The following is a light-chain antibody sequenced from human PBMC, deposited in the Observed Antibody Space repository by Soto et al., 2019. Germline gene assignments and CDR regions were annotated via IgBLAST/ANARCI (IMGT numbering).Light chain of an antibody. J-gene: IGLJ3*02. CDR3: SSYAGSNDRWV. V-gene: IGLV2-8*01. CDR1: SSDIGAYNY. CDR2: EVS. Sequence: QSALTQPPSAPGSPGQSVTLSCTGTSSDIGAYNYVSWYQQHPGKAPKLMIHEVSKRPSGVPDRFSGSKSGNTASLTVSGLQAEDEADYYCSSYAGSNDRWVFGGGTKLTVL.